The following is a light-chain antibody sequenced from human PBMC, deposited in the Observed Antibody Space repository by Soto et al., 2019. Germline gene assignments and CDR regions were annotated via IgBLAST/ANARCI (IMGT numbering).Light chain of an antibody. CDR1: QSVSSY. CDR3: QQRSNWWT. Sequence: EIVLTQSPATLSLSPVERATLSCRASQSVSSYLAWYQQKPGQAPRLLIYDASNRATGIPARFSGSGSGTDFTLTISSLEPEDFAVYYCQQRSNWWTFGQGTKGDIK. CDR2: DAS. J-gene: IGKJ1*01. V-gene: IGKV3-11*01.